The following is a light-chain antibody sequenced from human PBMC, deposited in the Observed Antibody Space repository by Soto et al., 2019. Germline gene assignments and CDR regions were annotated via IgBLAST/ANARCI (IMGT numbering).Light chain of an antibody. CDR2: GAS. Sequence: DIALTQSPGTLSLSPGERATLSCRASQTIGSRYLAWYQQKPGQRPRLLIYGASSRATGIPDRFSGSGSGTDFTLTISRLQPEDFAVYYCQHYVSSPLTFGGGTTVEI. J-gene: IGKJ4*01. V-gene: IGKV3-20*01. CDR1: QTIGSRY. CDR3: QHYVSSPLT.